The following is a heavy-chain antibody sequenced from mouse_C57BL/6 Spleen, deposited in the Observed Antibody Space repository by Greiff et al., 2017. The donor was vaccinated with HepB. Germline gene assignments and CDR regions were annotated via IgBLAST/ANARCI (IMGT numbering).Heavy chain of an antibody. CDR1: GYTFTSYW. CDR3: ARSYYSNYVYFDY. V-gene: IGHV1-7*01. Sequence: VQLQQSGAELAKPGASVKLSCKASGYTFTSYWMHWVKQRPGQGLEWIGYINPSSGYTKYNQKFKDKAKLTADKSSSTAYMELSSLTYEDSAVYYCARSYYSNYVYFDYWGQGTTLTVSS. J-gene: IGHJ2*01. D-gene: IGHD2-5*01. CDR2: INPSSGYT.